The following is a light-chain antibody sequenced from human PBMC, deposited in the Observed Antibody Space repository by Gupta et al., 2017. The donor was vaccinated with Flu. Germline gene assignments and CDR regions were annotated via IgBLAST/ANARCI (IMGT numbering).Light chain of an antibody. CDR2: EVS. J-gene: IGLJ2*01. V-gene: IGLV2-14*01. CDR1: SSGIGGYNY. CDR3: SSYTSSGTV. Sequence: QSALTQPASASGSPGQPIPISCTGTSSGIGGYNYVSWYQQHPGEAPTLMIYEVSYRPSGVSNRFSGSKSGNTASLTISGVRAEDEDDYYCSSYTSSGTVFGGGTKVTVL.